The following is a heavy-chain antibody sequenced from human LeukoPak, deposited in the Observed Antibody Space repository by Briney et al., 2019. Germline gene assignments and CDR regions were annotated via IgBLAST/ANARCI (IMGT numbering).Heavy chain of an antibody. J-gene: IGHJ4*02. CDR3: ARQGADSSGYYYLSYFDY. Sequence: SETLSLTCTVSGGSISSSSYYWGWIRQPPGKGLEWIGSIYYSGSTYYNPSLKSRVTISVDTSKNQFSLKLSSVTAADTAVYYRARQGADSSGYYYLSYFDYWGQGTLVTVSS. D-gene: IGHD3-22*01. CDR2: IYYSGST. V-gene: IGHV4-39*01. CDR1: GGSISSSSYY.